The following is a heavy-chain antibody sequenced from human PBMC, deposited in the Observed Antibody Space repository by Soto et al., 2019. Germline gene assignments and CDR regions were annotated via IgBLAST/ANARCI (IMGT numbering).Heavy chain of an antibody. V-gene: IGHV3-74*01. D-gene: IGHD3-22*01. CDR2: INSDGSST. CDR3: ARDPKVVDSSGYLYYYGMDV. Sequence: QPGGSLRLSCAASGFTFSSYWMHWVRQAPGKGLVWVSRINSDGSSTSYADSVKGRFTISRDNAKNTLYLQMNSLRAEDTAVYYCARDPKVVDSSGYLYYYGMDVWGQGTTVTVSS. J-gene: IGHJ6*02. CDR1: GFTFSSYW.